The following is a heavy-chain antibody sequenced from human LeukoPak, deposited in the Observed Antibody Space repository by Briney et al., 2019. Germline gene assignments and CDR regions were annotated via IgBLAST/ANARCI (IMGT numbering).Heavy chain of an antibody. CDR2: IYNYETT. CDR3: ADSTNYYTSSGYSVN. D-gene: IGHD3-22*01. Sequence: SQTLCLTCTDSGGSVSTGFHYWGWIRQPPGGGLEWMGFIYNYETTYSNPSIKSRLNILKDTSKIRFSLRMPSVTAADTAVYYCADSTNYYTSSGYSVNWGQGTLVTVSS. J-gene: IGHJ4*02. CDR1: GGSVSTGFHY. V-gene: IGHV4-30-4*01.